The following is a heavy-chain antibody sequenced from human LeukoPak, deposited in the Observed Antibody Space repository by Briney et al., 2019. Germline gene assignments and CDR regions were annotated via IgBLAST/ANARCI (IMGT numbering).Heavy chain of an antibody. J-gene: IGHJ4*02. D-gene: IGHD3-10*01. CDR2: ISSSSTI. Sequence: PGGSLRLSCAASGFTFSSYSMNWVRQAPGKGLEWVSYISSSSTIYYADSVKGRFTISRDNAKNSLYLQMNSLRAEDTAVYYCARVSRRLRGVIMAHFDYWGQGTLVTVSS. CDR3: ARVSRRLRGVIMAHFDY. V-gene: IGHV3-48*01. CDR1: GFTFSSYS.